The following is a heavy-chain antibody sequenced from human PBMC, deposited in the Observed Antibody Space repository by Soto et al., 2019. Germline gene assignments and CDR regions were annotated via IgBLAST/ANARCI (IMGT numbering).Heavy chain of an antibody. J-gene: IGHJ3*02. CDR1: GYSFSN. CDR2: IDPSDSYI. Sequence: LGELLNTSCQGSGYSFSNINRLRQMPGKELQWMGRIDPSDSYIYDSPSFRGHVTISADKSISTTYLQWSSLRASDTAMYYCATPVYYYDSSGSPLHAFDIWGQGTMVTVSS. CDR3: ATPVYYYDSSGSPLHAFDI. D-gene: IGHD3-22*01. V-gene: IGHV5-10-1*01.